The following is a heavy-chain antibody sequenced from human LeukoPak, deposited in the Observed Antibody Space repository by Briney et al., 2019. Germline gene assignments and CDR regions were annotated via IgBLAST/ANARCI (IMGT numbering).Heavy chain of an antibody. CDR2: INQSGRT. CDR1: GGSFSGYY. D-gene: IGHD5-18*01. Sequence: SETLSLTCAVYGGSFSGYYWSWIRQVPGKGLEWIGEINQSGRTNYNPSLKSRVTISVDPSKNQFSLKLSSVTAADTAVYYCARHSGYSYGYAYYYYYMDVWGKGTTVTVSS. V-gene: IGHV4-34*01. CDR3: ARHSGYSYGYAYYYYYMDV. J-gene: IGHJ6*03.